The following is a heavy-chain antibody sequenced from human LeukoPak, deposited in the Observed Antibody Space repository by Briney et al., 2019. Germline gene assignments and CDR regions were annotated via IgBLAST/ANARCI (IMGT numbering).Heavy chain of an antibody. Sequence: SETLSLTCTVSGGSISSSSYYWGWIRQPPGTGLEWIGSIYYSGSTYYNPSLKSRVTISVDRSKNQFSLKLSSVTAADTAVYYCARDTIFGGYFDYWGQGTLVTVSS. D-gene: IGHD3-3*01. CDR2: IYYSGST. CDR1: GGSISSSSYY. CDR3: ARDTIFGGYFDY. J-gene: IGHJ4*02. V-gene: IGHV4-39*07.